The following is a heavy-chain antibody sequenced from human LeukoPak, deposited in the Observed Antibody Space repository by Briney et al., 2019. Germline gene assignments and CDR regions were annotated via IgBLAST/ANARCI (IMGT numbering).Heavy chain of an antibody. CDR3: AREVASLVEY. V-gene: IGHV4-39*02. J-gene: IGHJ4*02. Sequence: SETLSLTCTVSGDSIKSTSYHWGWIRQPPGKGLEWIGSIYYSGTTYYNPSLISRLTISVDTSRNQFSLRLSSVTAADTAVYHCAREVASLVEYWGQGSLVTVSS. CDR1: GDSIKSTSYH. CDR2: IYYSGTT. D-gene: IGHD3-16*01.